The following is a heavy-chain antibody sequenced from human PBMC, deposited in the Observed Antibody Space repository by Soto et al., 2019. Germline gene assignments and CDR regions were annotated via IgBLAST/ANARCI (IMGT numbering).Heavy chain of an antibody. CDR1: GFTFSSYS. J-gene: IGHJ6*02. Sequence: VQLVESGGGLVKPGGSLRLSCAASGFTFSSYSMNWVRQAPGKGLEWVAVISYDGSNKYYADSVKGRFTISRDNSKNTLYLQMNSLRAEDTAVYYCARDKGSSWSEYYYYGMDVWGQGTTVTVSS. D-gene: IGHD6-13*01. CDR2: ISYDGSNK. V-gene: IGHV3-30*03. CDR3: ARDKGSSWSEYYYYGMDV.